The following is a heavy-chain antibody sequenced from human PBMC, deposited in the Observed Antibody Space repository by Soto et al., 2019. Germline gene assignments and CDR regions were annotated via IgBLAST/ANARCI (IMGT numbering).Heavy chain of an antibody. CDR3: ARHYCSGGSCYRNGMDV. J-gene: IGHJ6*02. V-gene: IGHV5-51*01. D-gene: IGHD2-15*01. Sequence: GESLKISFKGSGYSFTSYWIGWVRQMPGKGLEWMGIIYPGDSDTRYSPSFQGQVTISADKSISTAYLQWSSLKASDTAMYYCARHYCSGGSCYRNGMDVWGQGTTVTVSS. CDR1: GYSFTSYW. CDR2: IYPGDSDT.